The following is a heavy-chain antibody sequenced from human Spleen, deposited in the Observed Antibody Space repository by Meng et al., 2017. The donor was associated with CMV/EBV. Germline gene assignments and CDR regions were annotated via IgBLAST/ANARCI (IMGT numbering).Heavy chain of an antibody. J-gene: IGHJ4*02. D-gene: IGHD5-12*01. CDR3: ARDRYSGYFYDY. V-gene: IGHV3-23*01. CDR1: GFTFSSYA. Sequence: LSLTCAASGFTFSSYAMSWVRQAPGKGLEWVSAISGSGGSTYYADSVKGRFTISRDNSKNTLYLQMNSLRAEDTAVYYCARDRYSGYFYDYWGQGTLVTVSS. CDR2: ISGSGGST.